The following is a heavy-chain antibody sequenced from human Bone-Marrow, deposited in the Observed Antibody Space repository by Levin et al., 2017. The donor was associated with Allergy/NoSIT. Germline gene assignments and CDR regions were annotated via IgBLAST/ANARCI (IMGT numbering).Heavy chain of an antibody. Sequence: GGSLRLSCAASGFTFSDYYMSWIRQAPGKGLEWVSYISSSSSYTNYADSVKGRFTISRDNAKNSLYLQMNSLRAEDTAVYYCARAMARAALYYYYYMDVWGKGTTVTVSS. CDR3: ARAMARAALYYYYYMDV. D-gene: IGHD3-10*01. V-gene: IGHV3-11*05. J-gene: IGHJ6*03. CDR2: ISSSSSYT. CDR1: GFTFSDYY.